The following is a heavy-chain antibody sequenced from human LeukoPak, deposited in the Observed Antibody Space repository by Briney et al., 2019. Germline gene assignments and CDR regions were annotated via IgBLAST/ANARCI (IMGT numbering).Heavy chain of an antibody. CDR2: ISGSGQNT. Sequence: GGSLRLSCAASGFTFNKYAMTWVRQAPGKGLEWVSVISGSGQNTYYADSVKGRFTISRDNFKNMMYLQMDSLRVEDTAVYCCTLRTDYWGQGILVSVSS. J-gene: IGHJ4*01. CDR3: TLRTDY. V-gene: IGHV3-23*01. CDR1: GFTFNKYA.